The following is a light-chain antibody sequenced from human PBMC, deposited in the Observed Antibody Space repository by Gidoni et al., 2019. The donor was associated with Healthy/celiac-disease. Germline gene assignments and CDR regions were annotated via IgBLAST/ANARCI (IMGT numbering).Light chain of an antibody. Sequence: EIVMTQSPATLSVSPGERATLSCSASQSVSSNLAWYQQKPGQAPMLLIYASTRATGIPARFSGSGSGTEFTLTISSLQSEDFAVYYCQQYNNWPPLTFGGGTKVEIK. V-gene: IGKV3-15*01. CDR2: AS. CDR3: QQYNNWPPLT. CDR1: QSVSSN. J-gene: IGKJ4*01.